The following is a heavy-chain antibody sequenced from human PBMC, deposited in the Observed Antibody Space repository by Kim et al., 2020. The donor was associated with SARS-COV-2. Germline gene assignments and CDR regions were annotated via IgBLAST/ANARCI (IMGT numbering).Heavy chain of an antibody. CDR3: ARSTATYYYYMDV. CDR1: GFIFRSHA. D-gene: IGHD5-18*01. CDR2: ISHDGSAK. J-gene: IGHJ6*03. Sequence: GGSLRLSCAASGFIFRSHAMHWVRQAPGEGLEWVALISHDGSAKWYADSVEGRFSVSRDNSQNTVEMQMSSLKVEDTAIYYCARSTATYYYYMDVWGKGTTVTVS. V-gene: IGHV3-30*04.